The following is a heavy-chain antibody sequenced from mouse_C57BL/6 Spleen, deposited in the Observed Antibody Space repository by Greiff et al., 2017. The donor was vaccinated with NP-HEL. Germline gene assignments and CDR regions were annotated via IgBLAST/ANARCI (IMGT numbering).Heavy chain of an antibody. J-gene: IGHJ3*01. Sequence: VKLQQPGAELVMPGASVKLSCKASGYTFTSYWMHWVKQRPGQGLEWIGEIDPSDSYTNYNQKFKGKSTLTVDKSSSTAYMQLSSLTSEDSAVYYCARSNFAYWGQGTLVTVSA. CDR3: ARSNFAY. V-gene: IGHV1-69*01. CDR1: GYTFTSYW. CDR2: IDPSDSYT.